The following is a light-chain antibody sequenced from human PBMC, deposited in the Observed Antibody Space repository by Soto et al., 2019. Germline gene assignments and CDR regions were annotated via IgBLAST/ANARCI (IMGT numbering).Light chain of an antibody. CDR2: EVS. V-gene: IGLV2-14*01. CDR1: SRDVGGYNY. CDR3: SSYTSSSTRV. Sequence: QSALTQPASVSGSPGQSITISCTGTSRDVGGYNYVSWYQQHPGKAPKLMIYEVSNRPSGVSNRFSGSKSGNTASLTISGIQAEDEADYYCSSYTSSSTRVFGGATKVTVL. J-gene: IGLJ3*02.